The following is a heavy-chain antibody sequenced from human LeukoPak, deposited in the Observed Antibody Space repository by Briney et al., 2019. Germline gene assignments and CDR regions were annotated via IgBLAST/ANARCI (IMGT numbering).Heavy chain of an antibody. CDR1: GFTFSSYS. J-gene: IGHJ4*02. Sequence: GGSLRLSCAASGFTFSSYSMNWVRQAPGKGLEWVSSISSSSSYIYYAGSVKGRFTISRDNAKNSLYLQMNSLRAEDTAVYYCARDGNIQGFDYWGQGTLVTVSS. CDR2: ISSSSSYI. V-gene: IGHV3-21*01. D-gene: IGHD2/OR15-2a*01. CDR3: ARDGNIQGFDY.